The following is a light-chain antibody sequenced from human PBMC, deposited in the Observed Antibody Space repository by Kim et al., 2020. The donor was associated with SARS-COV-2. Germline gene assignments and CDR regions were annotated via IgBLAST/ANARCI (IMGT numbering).Light chain of an antibody. V-gene: IGKV3-11*01. Sequence: SLSPGEEATLSCRASHGVTNYLAWYQQKLGQAPRLLIYDVSTRAIGIPPRFTGSGSGTDFSLTISDLEPEDFAVYYCQHRSDWRVTFGGGTKLEI. CDR1: HGVTNY. J-gene: IGKJ4*01. CDR2: DVS. CDR3: QHRSDWRVT.